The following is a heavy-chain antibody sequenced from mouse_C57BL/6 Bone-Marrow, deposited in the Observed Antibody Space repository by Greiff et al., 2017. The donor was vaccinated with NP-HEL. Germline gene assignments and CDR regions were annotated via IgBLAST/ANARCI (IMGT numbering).Heavy chain of an antibody. V-gene: IGHV14-4*01. CDR2: IDPENGDT. D-gene: IGHD1-1*01. J-gene: IGHJ3*01. CDR3: TTLYYGSSSWFAY. CDR1: GFNIKDDY. Sequence: EVKLVESGAELVRPGASVKLSCTASGFNIKDDYMHWVKQRPEQGLEWIGWIDPENGDTEYASKFQGKATITADTSSNTAYLQLSSLTSEDTAVYYCTTLYYGSSSWFAYWGQGTLVTVSA.